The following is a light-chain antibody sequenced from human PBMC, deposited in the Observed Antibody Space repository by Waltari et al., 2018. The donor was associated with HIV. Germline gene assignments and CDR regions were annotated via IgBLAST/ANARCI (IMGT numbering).Light chain of an antibody. CDR3: HQSSSLPHT. J-gene: IGKJ2*01. CDR1: QSIGSN. V-gene: IGKV6-21*01. CDR2: YAS. Sequence: EIVLTQSPAFQSVTPKEKVTITCRASQSIGSNLHWYQQKPNQSPKLLIKYASRSFSGVPSRFSGSGSGTDFTLTISRLEAEDAATYYCHQSSSLPHTFGQGTKLEIK.